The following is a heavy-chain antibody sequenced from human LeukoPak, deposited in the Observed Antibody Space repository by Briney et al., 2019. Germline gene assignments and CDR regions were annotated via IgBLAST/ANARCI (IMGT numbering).Heavy chain of an antibody. CDR2: IYYSGST. V-gene: IGHV4-59*08. J-gene: IGHJ6*02. CDR3: ARLVVVTTAPNYYYYGMDV. Sequence: SETLSLTCTVSGGSISSYYWSWIRQPPGKGLEWIGYIYYSGSTNYNPSLKSRVTISVDTSKNQFSLKLSSVTAADTAVYYCARLVVVTTAPNYYYYGMDVWGQGTTVTVSS. CDR1: GGSISSYY. D-gene: IGHD2-21*02.